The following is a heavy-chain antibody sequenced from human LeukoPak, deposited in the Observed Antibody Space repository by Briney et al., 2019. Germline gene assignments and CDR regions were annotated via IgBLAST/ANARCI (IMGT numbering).Heavy chain of an antibody. CDR1: GGSISSSSYY. D-gene: IGHD3-22*01. V-gene: IGHV4-39*07. CDR3: AREQGGGYYYYYYYYYMDV. Sequence: SETLSLTCTVSGGSISSSSYYWGWIRQPPGKGLEWIGSIYYSGSTYYNPSLKSRVTISVDTSKNQFSLKLSSVTAADTAVYYCAREQGGGYYYYYYYYYMDVWGKGTTVTISS. CDR2: IYYSGST. J-gene: IGHJ6*03.